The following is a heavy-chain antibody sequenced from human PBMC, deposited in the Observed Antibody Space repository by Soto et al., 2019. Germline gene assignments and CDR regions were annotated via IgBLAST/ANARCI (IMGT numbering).Heavy chain of an antibody. J-gene: IGHJ6*02. Sequence: QVQLQESGPGLVKPSQTLSLTCTVSGGSISSGDYYWSWIRQPPGKGLEWIGYIYYSGSTYYNPSLKSRVTISVDTSKNQFSLKLSSVTAADTAVYYCARATLEWQTYYYYGMDVWGQGTTVTVSS. CDR2: IYYSGST. V-gene: IGHV4-30-4*01. CDR3: ARATLEWQTYYYYGMDV. CDR1: GGSISSGDYY. D-gene: IGHD3-3*01.